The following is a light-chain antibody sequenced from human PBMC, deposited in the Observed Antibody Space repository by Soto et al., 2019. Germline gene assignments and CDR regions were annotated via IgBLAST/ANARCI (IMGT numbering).Light chain of an antibody. V-gene: IGLV2-14*03. J-gene: IGLJ1*01. CDR1: SSDVGGYNF. Sequence: QSALTQPASVSGSPGQSITVSCTGTSSDVGGYNFVSWYQQHPGKAPKLMIYEVTSRPSGVSNRFSGSKSGNTASLTISGLQAEDDADYYCNSYTTSSPLVFGTGTKVTVL. CDR2: EVT. CDR3: NSYTTSSPLV.